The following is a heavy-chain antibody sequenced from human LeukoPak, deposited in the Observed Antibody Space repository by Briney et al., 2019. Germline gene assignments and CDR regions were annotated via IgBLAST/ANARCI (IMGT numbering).Heavy chain of an antibody. D-gene: IGHD1-26*01. CDR3: AKRSISGSYYFDY. V-gene: IGHV3-30*18. J-gene: IGHJ4*02. Sequence: GGSLRLSCAASGFTFSSYGMHWVRQAPGKGLEWVAVISYDGSNKYYADSVKGRFTISRDNSKNTLYLQMNSLRAEDTAVYYCAKRSISGSYYFDYWGQGTLVTVSS. CDR1: GFTFSSYG. CDR2: ISYDGSNK.